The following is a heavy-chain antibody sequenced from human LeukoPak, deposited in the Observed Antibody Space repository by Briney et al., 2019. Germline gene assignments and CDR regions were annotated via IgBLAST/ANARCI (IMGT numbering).Heavy chain of an antibody. CDR2: IYYSGST. CDR3: ASMVTAPYSYWYFDL. D-gene: IGHD2-21*02. CDR1: GGSISSYY. J-gene: IGHJ2*01. Sequence: SETLSLTCTVSGGSISSYYWSWIRQPPGKGLEWIGSIYYSGSTYYNPSLKSRVTISVDTSKNQFSLKLSSVTAADTAVYYCASMVTAPYSYWYFDLWGRGTLVTVSS. V-gene: IGHV4-59*05.